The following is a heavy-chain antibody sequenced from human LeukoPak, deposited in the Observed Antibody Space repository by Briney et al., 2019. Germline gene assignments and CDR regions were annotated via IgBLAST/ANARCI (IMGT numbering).Heavy chain of an antibody. CDR2: IYHDGST. V-gene: IGHV4-39*07. CDR1: GGSISRSSYY. D-gene: IGHD5-18*01. J-gene: IGHJ4*02. CDR3: ARDRGGYTYSHDY. Sequence: PSETLSLTCTVSGGSISRSSYYWGWIRQPPGKGLEWIGEIYHDGSTNYNPSLKSRVTISMDKSKNQLSLKLNFVTAADTAVYYCARDRGGYTYSHDYWGQGTLVTVSS.